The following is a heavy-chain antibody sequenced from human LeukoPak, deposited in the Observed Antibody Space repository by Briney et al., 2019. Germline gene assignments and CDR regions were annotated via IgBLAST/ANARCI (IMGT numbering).Heavy chain of an antibody. Sequence: GGSLRLSCAASGFAFSTFAMSWVRQAPGKGVEWVSGISAGGGSTEYADSVKGRFTISRDNSKNTLYLEMNSLRAEDTATYYCAKERGNYYNTPRFDPWGKGTLVTVSS. CDR2: ISAGGGST. V-gene: IGHV3-23*01. CDR1: GFAFSTFA. J-gene: IGHJ5*02. CDR3: AKERGNYYNTPRFDP. D-gene: IGHD3-22*01.